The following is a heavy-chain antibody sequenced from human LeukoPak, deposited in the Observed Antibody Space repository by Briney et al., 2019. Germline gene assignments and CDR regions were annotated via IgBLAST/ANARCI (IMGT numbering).Heavy chain of an antibody. D-gene: IGHD3-10*01. CDR3: ARGQNYYGSGSQTFDI. CDR1: GFTFDDYG. CDR2: INWNGGRT. V-gene: IGHV3-20*04. J-gene: IGHJ3*02. Sequence: GGSLRLSCAASGFTFDDYGMSWVRQAPGKGLEWVSGINWNGGRTGYADSVKGRFTISGDNAKNSLYLQVSGLRAEDTAWYYCARGQNYYGSGSQTFDIWGQGTMVTVSS.